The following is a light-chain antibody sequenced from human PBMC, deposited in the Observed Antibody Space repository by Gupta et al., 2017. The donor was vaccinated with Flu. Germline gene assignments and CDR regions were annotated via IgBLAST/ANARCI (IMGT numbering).Light chain of an antibody. CDR2: GAS. CDR3: QQYGSSPWT. CDR1: QSVSNNY. V-gene: IGKV3-20*01. J-gene: IGKJ1*01. Sequence: EIVLTQSPGTLSLSPGERATLSCRASQSVSNNYLAWFQQKPGQAPRLLIYGASSRATGIPDRFSGSRSGTDFTLTISRLEPEDFAVYFCQQYGSSPWTFGQGTKVEFK.